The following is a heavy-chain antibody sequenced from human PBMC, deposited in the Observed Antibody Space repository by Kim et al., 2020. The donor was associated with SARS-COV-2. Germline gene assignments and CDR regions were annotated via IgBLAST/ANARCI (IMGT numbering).Heavy chain of an antibody. Sequence: ASVKVSCKASGYTFTSYAMNWLRQAPGQGLEWMGWINTNTGNPTYAQGFTGRFVFSLDTSVSTAYLQISSLKAEDTAVYYCARDSASVRRYSSGWFVGSAPSSTYYFDYWGQGTLVTVSS. CDR1: GYTFTSYA. D-gene: IGHD6-19*01. V-gene: IGHV7-4-1*02. CDR2: INTNTGNP. CDR3: ARDSASVRRYSSGWFVGSAPSSTYYFDY. J-gene: IGHJ4*02.